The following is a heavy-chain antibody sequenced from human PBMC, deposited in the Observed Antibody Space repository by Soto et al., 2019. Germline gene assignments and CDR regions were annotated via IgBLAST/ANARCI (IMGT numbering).Heavy chain of an antibody. CDR3: ARAPAGPSPRWDV. D-gene: IGHD3-10*01. V-gene: IGHV4-30-2*01. CDR1: GGSISRGDYS. Sequence: TLSLTCTVSGGSISRGDYSWSWIRQPPGKGLEWIGYMYGAGLTYYNPSLKSRVTISVDKSKNQFSLNLSSVTAADTALYYCARAPAGPSPRWDVWGQGTTVTVSS. CDR2: MYGAGLT. J-gene: IGHJ6*02.